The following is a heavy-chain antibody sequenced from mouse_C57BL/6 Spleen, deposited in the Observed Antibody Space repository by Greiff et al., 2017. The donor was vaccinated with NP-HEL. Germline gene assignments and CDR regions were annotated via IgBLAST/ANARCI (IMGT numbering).Heavy chain of an antibody. CDR1: GYTFTDYY. V-gene: IGHV1-26*01. D-gene: IGHD1-1*01. CDR2: INPNNGGT. Sequence: EVQLQQSGPELVKPGASVKISCKASGYTFTDYYMNWVKQSHGKSLEWIGDINPNNGGTSYNQKFKGKATLTVDKSSSTAYMELRSLTSEDSAVYYCASGYYGNYWGQGTTLTVSS. CDR3: ASGYYGNY. J-gene: IGHJ2*01.